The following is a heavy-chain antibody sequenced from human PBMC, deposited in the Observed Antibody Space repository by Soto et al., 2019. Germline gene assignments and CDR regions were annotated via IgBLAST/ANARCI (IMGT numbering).Heavy chain of an antibody. CDR2: TYHSGST. D-gene: IGHD3-22*01. V-gene: IGHV4-30-2*01. J-gene: IGHJ3*02. CDR1: GDSISSSGSS. Sequence: SETLSLTCDVSGDSISSSGSSWNWIRQPPGKALEWIGFTYHSGSTYYNPSLESRVTISVDRSKNQFSLKLKSVTAADRAVYYCAASLSTQYYDSSGYYPDVDIWGKGIMVT. CDR3: AASLSTQYYDSSGYYPDVDI.